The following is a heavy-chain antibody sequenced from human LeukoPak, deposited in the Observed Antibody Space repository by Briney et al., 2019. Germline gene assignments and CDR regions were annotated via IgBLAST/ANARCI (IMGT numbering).Heavy chain of an antibody. D-gene: IGHD1-20*01. Sequence: PGGSLRLSCAASGFTFSGSDMHWVRQASGKGLEWVGRIRSKANSYATAYAASVKGRLTISRDDSKNTAYLQINSLKTEDTAVYYCTVALNWNDIFDYWGQGTPVTVSS. CDR3: TVALNWNDIFDY. V-gene: IGHV3-73*01. CDR2: IRSKANSYAT. CDR1: GFTFSGSD. J-gene: IGHJ4*02.